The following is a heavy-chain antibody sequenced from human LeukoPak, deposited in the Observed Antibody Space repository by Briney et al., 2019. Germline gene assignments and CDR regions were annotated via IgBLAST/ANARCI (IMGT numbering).Heavy chain of an antibody. CDR1: GFTFNTYS. J-gene: IGHJ4*02. CDR2: ISNSRATI. Sequence: PGGSLRLSCVPSGFTFNTYSMNSFRHAPRKGLEWISYISNSRATIYYADSVKGRFNICRDNAKNSLYLQMNGLRAEDTAVYYCARGRDLFDSWGQGTLVIVSS. D-gene: IGHD5-24*01. V-gene: IGHV3-48*04. CDR3: ARGRDLFDS.